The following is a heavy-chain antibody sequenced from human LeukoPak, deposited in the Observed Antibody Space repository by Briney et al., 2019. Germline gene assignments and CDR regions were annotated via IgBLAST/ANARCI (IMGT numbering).Heavy chain of an antibody. Sequence: ASVKVSCKASGYMFTDYYMHWVRQAPGQGLEWMGWINPHSGGRNYAQKFQGRVTMTRDTSISTAYMELSSLISDDAAVYYCAREMYSSGWFDYWGQGTLVTVSS. V-gene: IGHV1-2*02. D-gene: IGHD6-19*01. CDR3: AREMYSSGWFDY. CDR2: INPHSGGR. CDR1: GYMFTDYY. J-gene: IGHJ4*02.